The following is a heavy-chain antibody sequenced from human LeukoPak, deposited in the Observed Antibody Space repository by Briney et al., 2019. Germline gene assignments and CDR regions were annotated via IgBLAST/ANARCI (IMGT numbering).Heavy chain of an antibody. Sequence: SSETLSLTCTVSGGSISSGSYYWSWLRQPAGKGLEWIGRIYTSGSTNYNPSLKSRVTISVDTSKNQFSLKLSSVTAADTAVYYCARVRHVSHFDYWGQGTLVTVSS. J-gene: IGHJ4*02. D-gene: IGHD3-10*01. V-gene: IGHV4-61*02. CDR2: IYTSGST. CDR1: GGSISSGSYY. CDR3: ARVRHVSHFDY.